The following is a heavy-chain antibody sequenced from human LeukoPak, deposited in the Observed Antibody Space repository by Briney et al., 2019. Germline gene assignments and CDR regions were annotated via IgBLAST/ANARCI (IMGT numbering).Heavy chain of an antibody. D-gene: IGHD5-18*01. J-gene: IGHJ4*02. CDR1: GYTFNNYG. Sequence: GASVKVSCQASGYTFNNYGINWVRQAPGQGLEWMGWISAYNGDTNYAQKFQGRVTMTTDTSTSTAYMELRSLRCDDTAVYYCARNSEVQLWFRNPFYGCWGQGTLVTVSS. CDR3: ARNSEVQLWFRNPFYGC. V-gene: IGHV1-18*04. CDR2: ISAYNGDT.